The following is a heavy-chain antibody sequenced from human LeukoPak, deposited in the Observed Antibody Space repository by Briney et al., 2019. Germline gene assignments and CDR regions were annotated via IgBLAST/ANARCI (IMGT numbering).Heavy chain of an antibody. Sequence: PSETLSLTCTVSDDSITMYYWSWIRQPPGKGLEWIGYIYYSGSTNYNPSLKSRVTISLDTSKNQFSLKLSSVTAADTAVYYCAREGGNAFDIWGQGTMVTVSS. CDR3: AREGGNAFDI. CDR1: DDSITMYY. CDR2: IYYSGST. D-gene: IGHD3-16*01. J-gene: IGHJ3*02. V-gene: IGHV4-59*01.